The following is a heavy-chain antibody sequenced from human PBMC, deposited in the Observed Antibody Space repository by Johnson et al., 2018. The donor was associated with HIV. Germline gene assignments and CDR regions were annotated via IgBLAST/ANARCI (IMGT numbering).Heavy chain of an antibody. Sequence: HVQLVESGGGVVQPGRSLRLSCAASGFTFSSYAMHWVRQAPGKGLEWVAVISYDGSNKYYAASVRGLFTISRDNYKNTLYLQMDSLRAEDSAVYYCARDEPHSFNAVDIWGQGTMVTVSS. CDR2: ISYDGSNK. J-gene: IGHJ3*02. D-gene: IGHD4-11*01. CDR1: GFTFSSYA. CDR3: ARDEPHSFNAVDI. V-gene: IGHV3-30-3*01.